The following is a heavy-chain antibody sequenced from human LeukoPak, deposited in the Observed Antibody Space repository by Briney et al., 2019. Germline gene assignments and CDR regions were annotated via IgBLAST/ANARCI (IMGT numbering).Heavy chain of an antibody. J-gene: IGHJ4*02. Sequence: ASVTVSCKASGYSFTSYGFTWVRQAPGQGLEWMGWISTYDGNANYAQKLQGRVTTTTDTSTITAYMELRSLRSDDTAVYYCARAPSGFTYGPGDHWGQGTLVTASS. CDR3: ARAPSGFTYGPGDH. CDR1: GYSFTSYG. V-gene: IGHV1-18*01. CDR2: ISTYDGNA. D-gene: IGHD3-10*01.